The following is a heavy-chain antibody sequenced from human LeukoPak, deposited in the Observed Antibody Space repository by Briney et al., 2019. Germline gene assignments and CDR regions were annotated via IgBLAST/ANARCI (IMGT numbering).Heavy chain of an antibody. J-gene: IGHJ4*02. CDR2: ISGSGAST. CDR1: GFTYSSYA. Sequence: PGGSLRLSCAASGFTYSSYAMSWVRQAPGKGLEWVSTISGSGASTYYADSVQGRFTISTDNSKNTLYLQMNNLRAEDTAVYYCAKDGPQKHFDYYSSDYWGQGTPVTVS. CDR3: AKDGPQKHFDYYSSDY. D-gene: IGHD3-9*01. V-gene: IGHV3-23*01.